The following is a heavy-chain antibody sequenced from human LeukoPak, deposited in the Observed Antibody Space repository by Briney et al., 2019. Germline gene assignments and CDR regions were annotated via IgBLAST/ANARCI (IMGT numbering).Heavy chain of an antibody. CDR1: GGSISSYY. D-gene: IGHD3-3*01. CDR2: IYYSGST. Sequence: SETLSLTCTVSGGSISSYYWSWIRQPPGKGLEWIGYIYYSGSTNYNPSLKSRVTISVDTSKNQFSLKLSSVTAADTAVYYCAREETYYDFWSGYYKSWFDPWGQGTLVTVSS. J-gene: IGHJ5*02. CDR3: AREETYYDFWSGYYKSWFDP. V-gene: IGHV4-59*01.